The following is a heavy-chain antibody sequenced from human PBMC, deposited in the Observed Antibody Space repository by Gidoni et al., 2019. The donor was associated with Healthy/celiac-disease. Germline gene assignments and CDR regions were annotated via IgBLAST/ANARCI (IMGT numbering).Heavy chain of an antibody. J-gene: IGHJ3*02. CDR2: IYHSGST. CDR3: ARTPRVRGAFDI. V-gene: IGHV4-34*01. CDR1: GGSFSGYY. D-gene: IGHD1-1*01. Sequence: QVQLQQWGAGLLKPSETLSLTCAVYGGSFSGYYWSWIRQPPGKGLEWIGEIYHSGSTNYNPSLKSRVTISVDTSKNQFSLKLSSVTAADTAVYYCARTPRVRGAFDIWGQGTMVTVSS.